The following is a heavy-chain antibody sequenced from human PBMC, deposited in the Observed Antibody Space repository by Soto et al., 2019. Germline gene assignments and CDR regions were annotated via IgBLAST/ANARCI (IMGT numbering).Heavy chain of an antibody. CDR1: GTSIRNYY. CDR3: VREDRYDLSICDY. CDR2: VHYSGST. Sequence: QVQLQESGPDLMKPSETLSLTCTVSGTSIRNYYWSWIRQAPGKGLEWLGYVHYSGSTDYNPSLKGRVTRSMDTSKTLCSMNLCSVTAADTGVYYCVREDRYDLSICDYWGQGMLVTVSS. V-gene: IGHV4-59*01. D-gene: IGHD3-16*02. J-gene: IGHJ4*02.